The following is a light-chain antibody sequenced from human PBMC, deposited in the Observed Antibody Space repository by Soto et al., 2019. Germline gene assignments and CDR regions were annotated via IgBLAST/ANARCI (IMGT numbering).Light chain of an antibody. CDR1: QSVSSN. J-gene: IGKJ1*01. Sequence: EIVMTQSPATLSVSPGERATLSCRASQSVSSNLAWYQQKPGQAPRLLIYGASTMATGIPARFSGSGSGTDFTLTISSLQSEDFAVYYCQQYNNWPPGDTFGQGTKVEIK. V-gene: IGKV3-15*01. CDR2: GAS. CDR3: QQYNNWPPGDT.